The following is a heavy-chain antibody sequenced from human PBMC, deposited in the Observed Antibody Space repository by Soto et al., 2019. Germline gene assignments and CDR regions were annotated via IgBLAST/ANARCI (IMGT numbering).Heavy chain of an antibody. CDR3: AKHSGYDHYYGMDV. CDR1: GGSISSYY. J-gene: IGHJ6*02. D-gene: IGHD5-12*01. Sequence: SETLSLTCTVSGGSISSYYWSWIRQPPGKGLEWIGYIYYSGSTNYNPSLKSRVTISVDTSKNQFSLKLSSVTAADTAVYYCAKHSGYDHYYGMDVWGQGTTVTVSS. V-gene: IGHV4-59*01. CDR2: IYYSGST.